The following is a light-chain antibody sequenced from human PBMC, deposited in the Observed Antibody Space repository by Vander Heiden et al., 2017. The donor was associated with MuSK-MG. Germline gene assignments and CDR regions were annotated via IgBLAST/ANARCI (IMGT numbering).Light chain of an antibody. CDR3: ETWDGSLGGAL. CDR1: SSNIGHNF. V-gene: IGLV1-51*01. CDR2: DND. Sequence: QSVLTQPPSVSAAPGQKVTLSCSGSSSNIGHNFVSWYQQLTGTAPKLLIYDNDKRPSGIPDRFSGAKSGTSATLAIAGLQTGDEADYYCETWDGSLGGALFGGGTKLTVL. J-gene: IGLJ2*01.